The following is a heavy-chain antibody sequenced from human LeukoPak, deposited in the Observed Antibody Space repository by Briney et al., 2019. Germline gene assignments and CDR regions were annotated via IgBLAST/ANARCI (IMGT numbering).Heavy chain of an antibody. J-gene: IGHJ4*02. CDR1: GFTFSSYW. D-gene: IGHD3-10*01. CDR2: IKQDGSEI. CDR3: ARGYLLGASGY. Sequence: GGSLRLSCAASGFTFSSYWMSWVRQAPGKGLEWVANIKQDGSEIYYVDSVKGRFTISRDSARNSLYLQMNSLRAEDTAVYHCARGYLLGASGYWGQGTLVTVSS. V-gene: IGHV3-7*01.